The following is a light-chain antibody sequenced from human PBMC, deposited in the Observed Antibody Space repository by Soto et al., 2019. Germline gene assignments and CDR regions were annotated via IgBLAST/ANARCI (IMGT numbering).Light chain of an antibody. CDR2: KAS. CDR1: QSVSSW. J-gene: IGKJ5*01. Sequence: DIQITQSPSTLSASVGDRVTITCRASQSVSSWLAWFQQKPGKAPKLLIYKASSLQSGVPSRFSGSGSGTDFTLTISCLQSEDFATYYCPQYYSYPITFGQGRRLEI. V-gene: IGKV1-5*03. CDR3: PQYYSYPIT.